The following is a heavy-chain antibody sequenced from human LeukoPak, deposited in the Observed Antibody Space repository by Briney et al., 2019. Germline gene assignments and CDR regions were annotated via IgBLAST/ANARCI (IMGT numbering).Heavy chain of an antibody. CDR1: GFTVSSNY. D-gene: IGHD3/OR15-3a*01. CDR3: VSLDGVYYYHMDV. V-gene: IGHV3-53*01. Sequence: GGSLRLSCAASGFTVSSNYMSWVRQAPGKGLEWVSVIYSGGSTYYADSVKGRFTISRDNSKNTLYLQMNSLRAEDSAVYYCVSLDGVYYYHMDVWGQGTTVIVSS. J-gene: IGHJ6*02. CDR2: IYSGGST.